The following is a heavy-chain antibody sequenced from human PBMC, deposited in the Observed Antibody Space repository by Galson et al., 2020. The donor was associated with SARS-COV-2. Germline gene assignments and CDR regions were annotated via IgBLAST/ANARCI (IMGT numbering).Heavy chain of an antibody. V-gene: IGHV4-34*01. Sequence: SETLSLTCAVYGGTFNDKYWTWIRQSPGKGLEWIGEITHSGSTNYNPSLQSRVTMSVDPSKSQFSLRLSSVTAADTAVYYCARRDVRRYLWMLRGEIIDSWGQGTLVAVST. CDR1: GGTFNDKY. CDR3: ARRDVRRYLWMLRGEIIDS. D-gene: IGHD3-10*01. CDR2: ITHSGST. J-gene: IGHJ4*02.